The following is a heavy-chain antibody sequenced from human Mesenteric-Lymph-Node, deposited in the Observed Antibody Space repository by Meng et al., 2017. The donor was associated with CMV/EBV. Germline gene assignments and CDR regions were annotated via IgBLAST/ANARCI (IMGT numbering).Heavy chain of an antibody. CDR3: ANTKYSGTYFDF. J-gene: IGHJ4*02. CDR2: IKGNENTT. CDR1: FTTYW. Sequence: FTTYWINGVGQGPGKGLVWYSRIKGNENTTAYEDAVQGRFTISRDNAQNTVDLQMNSLTAEETGVYYCANTKYSGTYFDFWGQGTLVTVSS. V-gene: IGHV3-74*01. D-gene: IGHD1-26*01.